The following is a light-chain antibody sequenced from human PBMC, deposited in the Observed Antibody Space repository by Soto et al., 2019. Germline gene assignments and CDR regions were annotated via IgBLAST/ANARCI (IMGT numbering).Light chain of an antibody. Sequence: DIQLTQSPSFLSASVGDRVTITCRASQGISSYLAWYQQKPGKAPKLLIYAASTLQSGVPSRFSGSGSGTEFTLTISSLQPEDFATYYCQQLNSYPCTFGHGTKVDIK. CDR2: AAS. J-gene: IGKJ3*01. CDR1: QGISSY. V-gene: IGKV1-9*01. CDR3: QQLNSYPCT.